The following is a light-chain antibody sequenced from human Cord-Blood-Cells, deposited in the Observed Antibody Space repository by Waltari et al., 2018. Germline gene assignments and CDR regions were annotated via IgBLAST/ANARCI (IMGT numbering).Light chain of an antibody. CDR3: SSYTSSSTLDVV. CDR1: SSDVGGYNY. Sequence: QSALTQPASVSGSPGQSITISCTGTSSDVGGYNYVSWSQQHPGKAPKLMIYDLSNRPSGVSNRFSGSKSGNTASLTISGLQAEDEADYYCSSYTSSSTLDVVFGGGTKLTVL. CDR2: DLS. V-gene: IGLV2-14*01. J-gene: IGLJ2*01.